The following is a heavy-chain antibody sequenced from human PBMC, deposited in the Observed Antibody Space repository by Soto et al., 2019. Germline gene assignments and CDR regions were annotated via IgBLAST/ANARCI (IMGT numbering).Heavy chain of an antibody. CDR2: IIPIFGTA. CDR3: AGFLPPPETFNLPDYYYYGMDV. V-gene: IGHV1-69*01. Sequence: QVQLVQSGAEVKKPGSSVKVSCKASGGTFSSYAISWVRQAPGQGLEWMGGIIPIFGTANYAQKFQGRVTITADESTSTAYMELSSLRSEDTAVYYCAGFLPPPETFNLPDYYYYGMDVWGQGTTVTVSS. D-gene: IGHD1-1*01. J-gene: IGHJ6*02. CDR1: GGTFSSYA.